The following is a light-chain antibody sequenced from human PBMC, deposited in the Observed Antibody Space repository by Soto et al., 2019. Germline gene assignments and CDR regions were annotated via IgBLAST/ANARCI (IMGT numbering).Light chain of an antibody. V-gene: IGLV1-47*01. CDR2: RNN. CDR1: SSNIGSNY. J-gene: IGLJ1*01. Sequence: VLTQPPSASGTPGQRVTISCSGSSSNIGSNYVYWYQQLPGTAPKLLIYRNNQRPSGVPDRFSGSQSGTSGSLAISGLRSEDEADYYCAAWDDSLSGGVFGTGTKVTVL. CDR3: AAWDDSLSGGV.